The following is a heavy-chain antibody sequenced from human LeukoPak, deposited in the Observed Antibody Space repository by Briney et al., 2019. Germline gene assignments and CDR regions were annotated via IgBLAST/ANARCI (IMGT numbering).Heavy chain of an antibody. CDR2: INPSGSST. Sequence: ASVKVSCKASGYIFTNHYMHWVRQAPGQGLEWMGLINPSGSSTLYAEKFRGRIIMTRDMSTATDYMELSSLRSEDTAVYYCARDNSVGDSAWWFDPWGQGTLVTVSS. CDR1: GYIFTNHY. D-gene: IGHD5-12*01. J-gene: IGHJ5*02. V-gene: IGHV1-46*01. CDR3: ARDNSVGDSAWWFDP.